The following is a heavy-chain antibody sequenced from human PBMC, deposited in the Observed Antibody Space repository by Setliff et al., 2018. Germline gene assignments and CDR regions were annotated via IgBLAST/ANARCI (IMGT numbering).Heavy chain of an antibody. D-gene: IGHD2-21*02. CDR2: IYIGGSA. J-gene: IGHJ4*02. V-gene: IGHV4-61*09. Sequence: SETLSLTCTVSGGSISSDVYYWSWIRQPAGKGLEWIGHIYIGGSANYNPSLKSRLTISRDTSKNQVSLKLNSVTATDTAVYYCARELGHGGDSDYWGQGILVTVSS. CDR3: ARELGHGGDSDY. CDR1: GGSISSDVYY.